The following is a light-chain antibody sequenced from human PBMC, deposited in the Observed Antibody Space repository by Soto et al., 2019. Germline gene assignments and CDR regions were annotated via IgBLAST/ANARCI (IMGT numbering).Light chain of an antibody. V-gene: IGKV1-9*01. CDR1: PGISGY. J-gene: IGKJ1*01. CDR2: AAS. Sequence: DIQLTQSPSFLSASVGDRVTITCRASPGISGYLTWYQQKPGKVPQVLIYAASTLQSGVPSRFSGSGSGTEFTLTISSLQPEDFATYYCQQLNTYPRTFGQGTKVEIK. CDR3: QQLNTYPRT.